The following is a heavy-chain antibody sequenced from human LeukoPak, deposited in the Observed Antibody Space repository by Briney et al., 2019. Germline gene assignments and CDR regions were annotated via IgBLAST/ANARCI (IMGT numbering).Heavy chain of an antibody. CDR3: ARDQPVVPAAFPSPDAFDI. Sequence: SSVKVSCKASGGTFSSYAISWVRQAPGQALEWTGGIIPIFGTADYAQKFQGRVTITADESTRTAYMELSSLTSEDTAVYYCARDQPVVPAAFPSPDAFDIWGEGTMVTVSS. V-gene: IGHV1-69*13. CDR2: IIPIFGTA. J-gene: IGHJ3*02. D-gene: IGHD2-2*01. CDR1: GGTFSSYA.